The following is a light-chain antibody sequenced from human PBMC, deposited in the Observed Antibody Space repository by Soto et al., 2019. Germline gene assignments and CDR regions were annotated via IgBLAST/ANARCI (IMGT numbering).Light chain of an antibody. Sequence: IVLTQSPATLSLSPGERATLSCRASQSVSSYLAWYQQKPGQAPRLLIYDASNRATGIPARFSGSGSGTDLPLTISSLEPEDFAVYYCQQRTNWPPTWTFGQGTKVEIK. V-gene: IGKV3-11*01. CDR3: QQRTNWPPTWT. CDR1: QSVSSY. CDR2: DAS. J-gene: IGKJ1*01.